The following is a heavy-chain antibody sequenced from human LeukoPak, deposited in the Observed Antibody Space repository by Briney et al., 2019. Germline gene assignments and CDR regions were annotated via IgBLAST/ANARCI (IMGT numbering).Heavy chain of an antibody. J-gene: IGHJ6*03. CDR3: SRAEYSPGYYSYDYYYMDI. CDR2: IKQDGSEK. V-gene: IGHV3-7*01. D-gene: IGHD6-6*01. CDR1: GFTFSSYW. Sequence: GGSLRLSCAASGFTFSSYWMSWVRQAPGKGLEWVANIKQDGSEKHYVDSVKGRFTISRDNAKNSLYLQMNSLRAEDTAVYFCSRAEYSPGYYSYDYYYMDIWGKGTTVTVSS.